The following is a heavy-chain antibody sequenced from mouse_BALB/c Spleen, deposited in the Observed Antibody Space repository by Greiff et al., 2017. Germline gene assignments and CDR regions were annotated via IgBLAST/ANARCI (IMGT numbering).Heavy chain of an antibody. V-gene: IGHV1-80*01. Sequence: VQLQQSGAELVRPGSSVKISCKASGYAFSSYWMNWVKQRPGQGLEWIGQIYPGDGDTNYNGKFKGKATLTADKSSSTAYMQLSSLTSEDSAVYFCAKGGVRLGFAYWGQGTLVTVSA. CDR3: AKGGVRLGFAY. D-gene: IGHD2-14*01. J-gene: IGHJ3*01. CDR1: GYAFSSYW. CDR2: IYPGDGDT.